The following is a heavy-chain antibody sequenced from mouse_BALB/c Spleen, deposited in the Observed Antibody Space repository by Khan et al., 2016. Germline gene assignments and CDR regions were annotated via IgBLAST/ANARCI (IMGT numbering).Heavy chain of an antibody. J-gene: IGHJ3*01. CDR1: GFTFSDHY. CDR3: AREGLRRGFAY. D-gene: IGHD2-4*01. Sequence: EVELVESGGGLVKPGGSLKLSCAASGFTFSDHYMYWVRQTPEKRLEWVATISDGGSYTYYPDSVKGRFTISRDNAKNNLYLQMSSLKSEDTAMYYCAREGLRRGFAYWGQGTLVTVSA. V-gene: IGHV5-4*02. CDR2: ISDGGSYT.